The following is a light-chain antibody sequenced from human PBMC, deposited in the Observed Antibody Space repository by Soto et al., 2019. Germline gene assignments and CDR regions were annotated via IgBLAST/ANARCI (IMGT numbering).Light chain of an antibody. CDR1: QSVSSN. CDR2: GAS. CDR3: QQYNNWPPI. J-gene: IGKJ1*01. V-gene: IGKV3-15*01. Sequence: EIVMTQSPATLSVSPGERATLSCRASQSVSSNLAWYQQKPGQAPRLLIYGASTRATGIPARFSGSGSGTEFTLTISSLHSEDFAVYYCQQYNNWPPIFGQGTKVEIK.